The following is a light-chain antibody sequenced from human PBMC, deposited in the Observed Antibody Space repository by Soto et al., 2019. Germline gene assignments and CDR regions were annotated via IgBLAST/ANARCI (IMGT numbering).Light chain of an antibody. V-gene: IGKV3-15*01. CDR1: QSVSDN. J-gene: IGKJ1*01. CDR2: GAS. CDR3: LQYNSYSWT. Sequence: TTLSVSAGDRATLSCRASQSVSDNLAWYQQKPGQAPRLLIYGASIRATGVPARLSGSGSGTEFTLTISSLQPDEFATYYCLQYNSYSWTFGQGTKVEI.